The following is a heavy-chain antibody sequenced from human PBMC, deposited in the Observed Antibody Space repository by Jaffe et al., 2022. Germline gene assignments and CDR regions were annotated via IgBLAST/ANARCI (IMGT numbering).Heavy chain of an antibody. CDR2: INTNTGNP. J-gene: IGHJ5*02. CDR3: ARGGITMVRGAHGRLARWWFDP. Sequence: QVQLVQSGSELKKPGASVKVSCKASGYTFTSYAMNWVRQAPGQGLEWMGWINTNTGNPTYAQGFTGRFVFSLDTSVSTAYLQISSLKAEDTAVYYCARGGITMVRGAHGRLARWWFDPWGQGTLVTVSS. CDR1: GYTFTSYA. V-gene: IGHV7-4-1*02. D-gene: IGHD3-10*01.